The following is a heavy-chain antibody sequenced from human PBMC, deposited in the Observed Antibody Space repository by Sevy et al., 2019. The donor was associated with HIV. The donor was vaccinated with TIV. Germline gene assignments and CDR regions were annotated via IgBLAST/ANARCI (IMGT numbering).Heavy chain of an antibody. J-gene: IGHJ3*02. D-gene: IGHD2-2*01. V-gene: IGHV5-51*01. CDR3: ARQILGDSSTWYFLDAFDI. CDR2: IYPGDSDI. Sequence: GESLKISCKGSGYSFTKYWIGWVRQMPGKGLEWMGIIYPGDSDIRYSPSFPGKVTFSVDKSISTAYLQGSSLKASDTAMYYCARQILGDSSTWYFLDAFDIWGQGTMVTVSS. CDR1: GYSFTKYW.